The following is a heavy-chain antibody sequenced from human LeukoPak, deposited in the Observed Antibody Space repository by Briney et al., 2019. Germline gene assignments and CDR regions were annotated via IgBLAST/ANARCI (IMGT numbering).Heavy chain of an antibody. CDR2: ISGSGDIT. CDR3: AKPWYSGSSLSDY. CDR1: GFTIIGYA. D-gene: IGHD6-6*01. Sequence: PGGSLRLSCAASGFTIIGYALSWVRQAPGKGLEWVSAISGSGDITYYADSVKGRFTISRDNSKNTLSMQMNGLRAEDTAVYFCAKPWYSGSSLSDYWGQGTLVTVSS. J-gene: IGHJ4*02. V-gene: IGHV3-23*01.